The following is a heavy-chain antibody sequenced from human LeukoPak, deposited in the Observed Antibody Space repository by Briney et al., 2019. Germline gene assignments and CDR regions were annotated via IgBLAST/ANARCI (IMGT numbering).Heavy chain of an antibody. CDR1: AGFITSSSC. CDR3: ARDDSYYDSGSHINLFDY. D-gene: IGHD3-10*01. V-gene: IGHV4-4*02. CDR2: IYHRGST. J-gene: IGHJ4*02. Sequence: SGTLSLTCAVSAGFITSSSCWSWVRQPPGKGLEWIGEIYHRGSTNYNPSLKSRVTISIDKSKNHFSLKLSSVTAADTAVYYCARDDSYYDSGSHINLFDYWGQGTLVTVSS.